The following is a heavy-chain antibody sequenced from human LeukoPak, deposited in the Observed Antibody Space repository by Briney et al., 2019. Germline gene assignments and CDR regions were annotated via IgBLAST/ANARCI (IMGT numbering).Heavy chain of an antibody. D-gene: IGHD3-3*01. V-gene: IGHV4-59*01. CDR2: IYYSGST. J-gene: IGHJ4*02. CDR3: ARQGTAWSGPDY. Sequence: PSETLSLTCTVSGGSISSYYWSWIQQPPGKGLEWIGYIYYSGSTNYNPSLKSRVTISVDTSKNQFSLKLSSVTAADTAVYYCARQGTAWSGPDYWGQGTLVTVSS. CDR1: GGSISSYY.